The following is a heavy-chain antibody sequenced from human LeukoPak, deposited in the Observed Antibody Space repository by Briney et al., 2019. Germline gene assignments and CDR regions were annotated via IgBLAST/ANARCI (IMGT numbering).Heavy chain of an antibody. Sequence: GSSVKVSCKASGGTFSSYAISWVRQAPGQGLEWMGGIIPIFGTANYAQKFQGRVTITADKSTSTAYMELSSLRSEDTAVYYCARGVGATISYYHYYIDVWGKGTTVTVSS. D-gene: IGHD1-26*01. V-gene: IGHV1-69*06. CDR3: ARGVGATISYYHYYIDV. J-gene: IGHJ6*03. CDR2: IIPIFGTA. CDR1: GGTFSSYA.